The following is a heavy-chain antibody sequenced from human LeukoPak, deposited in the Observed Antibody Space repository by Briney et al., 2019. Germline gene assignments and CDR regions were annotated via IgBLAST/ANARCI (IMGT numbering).Heavy chain of an antibody. CDR1: GGSISSGSYY. Sequence: NASETLSLTCTVSGGSISSGSYYWSWIRQPAGKGLEWIGRIYTSGSTNYNPSLKSRVTISVDTPKNQFSLKLSSVTAADTAVYYCARHFPRSYGVGYMDVWGKGTTVTVSS. CDR3: ARHFPRSYGVGYMDV. CDR2: IYTSGST. V-gene: IGHV4-61*02. J-gene: IGHJ6*03. D-gene: IGHD1-26*01.